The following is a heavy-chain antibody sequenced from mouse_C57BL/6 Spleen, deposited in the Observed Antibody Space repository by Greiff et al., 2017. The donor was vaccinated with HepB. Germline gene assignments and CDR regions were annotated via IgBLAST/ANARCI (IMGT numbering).Heavy chain of an antibody. J-gene: IGHJ2*01. D-gene: IGHD2-12*01. CDR1: GFTFSDYY. V-gene: IGHV5-16*01. CDR3: ARDLDYNYFDY. Sequence: DVKLVESEGGLVQPGSSMKLSCTASGFTFSDYYMAWVRQVPEKGLEWVANINYDGSSTYYLDSLKSRFIISRDNAKNILYLQMSSLKSEDTATYYCARDLDYNYFDYWGQGTTLTVSS. CDR2: INYDGSST.